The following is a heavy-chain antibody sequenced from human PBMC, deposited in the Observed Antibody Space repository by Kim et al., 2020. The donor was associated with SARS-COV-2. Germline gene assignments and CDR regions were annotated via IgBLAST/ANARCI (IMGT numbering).Heavy chain of an antibody. CDR2: ISGSGGST. J-gene: IGHJ4*02. Sequence: GGSLSLSCAASGFTFSSYAMSWVRQAPGKGLEWVSGISGSGGSTYYADSVKGRFTISRDNSKNTLYLQMNSLRAEDTAVYYCAKDVGSGSPQYFDYWGQGALVTVSS. D-gene: IGHD6-25*01. CDR1: GFTFSSYA. V-gene: IGHV3-23*01. CDR3: AKDVGSGSPQYFDY.